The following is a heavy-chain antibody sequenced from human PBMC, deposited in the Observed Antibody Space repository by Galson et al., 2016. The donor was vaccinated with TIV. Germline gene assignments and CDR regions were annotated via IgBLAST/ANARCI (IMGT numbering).Heavy chain of an antibody. V-gene: IGHV3-7*03. CDR1: GFSFSAYW. Sequence: SLRLSCAASGFSFSAYWMNWVRQAPGEGLELVAKINGDGSETDYVDSVKGRFIVSRENAKNSVFLQMNSLRAEDTAVYYCAKDGYWSFDSWGQGTLVTVSS. J-gene: IGHJ4*02. CDR2: INGDGSET. D-gene: IGHD2-8*02. CDR3: AKDGYWSFDS.